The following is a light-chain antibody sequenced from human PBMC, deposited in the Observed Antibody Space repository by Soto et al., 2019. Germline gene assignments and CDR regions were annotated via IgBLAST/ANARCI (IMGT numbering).Light chain of an antibody. Sequence: DIQMTQSPSTLSASVGDRVTISCRASQSISSWLAWYQQKPGKAPKFLIHKASSLESGVPSRFSGSGSGTEFTLTISILQPDDFAFYYWQQYEGYPLTFGGGTKVEIK. CDR3: QQYEGYPLT. V-gene: IGKV1-5*03. CDR1: QSISSW. J-gene: IGKJ4*01. CDR2: KAS.